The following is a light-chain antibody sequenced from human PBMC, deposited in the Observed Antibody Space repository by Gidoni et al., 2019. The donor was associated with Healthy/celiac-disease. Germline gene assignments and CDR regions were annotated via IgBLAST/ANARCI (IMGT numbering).Light chain of an antibody. CDR3: QQYGSSPRT. CDR2: GAS. J-gene: IGKJ1*01. V-gene: IGKV3-20*01. Sequence: ELVFTQSPGTLSLSPVERATLPCRASQSVSSSYLAWYQQKPGQAPRLLIYGASSRATGIPDRFSGSGSGTDFTLNISRLEPEDFAVYYCQQYGSSPRTFGQGTKVEIK. CDR1: QSVSSSY.